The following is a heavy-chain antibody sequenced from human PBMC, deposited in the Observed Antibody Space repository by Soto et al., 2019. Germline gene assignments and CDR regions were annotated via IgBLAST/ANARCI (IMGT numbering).Heavy chain of an antibody. CDR3: AKAVGPWSDRVFAY. CDR1: GFTFSNYA. J-gene: IGHJ4*02. Sequence: GGSLRLSCAAAGFTFSNYAMNWVRKAQGKGLEWVSGISDSAGTTYYADSVKGRFTISRDNSKNTLYLQMNSLRAEDTAVYYYAKAVGPWSDRVFAYRAQGALVPVSS. V-gene: IGHV3-23*01. D-gene: IGHD2-8*02. CDR2: ISDSAGTT.